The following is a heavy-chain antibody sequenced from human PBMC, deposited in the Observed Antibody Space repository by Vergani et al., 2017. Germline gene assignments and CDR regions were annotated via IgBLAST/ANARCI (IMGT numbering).Heavy chain of an antibody. Sequence: QLQLQESGPGLVKPSETLSLTCTVSGGSISSSSYYWGWIRQPPGKGLEWIGSIYYSGSTYYNPSLKSRVTISVDTSKNQFSLKLSSVTAADTAVYYCARVAYTIFGVVNTVFDIWGQGTMVTVSS. V-gene: IGHV4-39*07. CDR1: GGSISSSSYY. CDR2: IYYSGST. J-gene: IGHJ3*02. D-gene: IGHD3-3*01. CDR3: ARVAYTIFGVVNTVFDI.